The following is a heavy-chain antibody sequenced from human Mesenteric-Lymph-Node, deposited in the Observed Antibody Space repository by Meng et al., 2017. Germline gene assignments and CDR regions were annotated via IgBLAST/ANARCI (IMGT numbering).Heavy chain of an antibody. J-gene: IGHJ5*02. CDR3: ARAGGYSSSWYVRKPAWFDP. V-gene: IGHV1-8*03. CDR1: GYILTSYD. CDR2: MNPNSGNT. D-gene: IGHD6-13*01. Sequence: ASVNVSCKASGYILTSYDINWVRQATGQGLEWMGWMNPNSGNTGYAQKFQGRVTITRNTPISTAYMELSSLRSEDTPVNNCARAGGYSSSWYVRKPAWFDPWDQGTLVTVSS.